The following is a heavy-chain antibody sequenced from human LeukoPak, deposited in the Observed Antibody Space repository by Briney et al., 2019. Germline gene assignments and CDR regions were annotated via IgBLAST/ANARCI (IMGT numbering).Heavy chain of an antibody. CDR2: IYDDGSKE. J-gene: IGHJ4*02. CDR3: ARDFKSGYVDS. D-gene: IGHD3-3*01. CDR1: GFTFSNYG. Sequence: GGSLRLSCAASGFTFSNYGMHWVRQAPGKGLEWVAVIYDDGSKEYFADSVKGRFTISRDNSKNTVVLQMYSLRGEDTAVYYCARDFKSGYVDSWGQGTLVTVSS. V-gene: IGHV3-33*01.